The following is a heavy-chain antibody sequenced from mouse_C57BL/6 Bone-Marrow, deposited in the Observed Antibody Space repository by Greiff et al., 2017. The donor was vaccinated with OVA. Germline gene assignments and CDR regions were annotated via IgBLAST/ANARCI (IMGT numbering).Heavy chain of an antibody. V-gene: IGHV5-12*01. CDR2: ISNGGGST. J-gene: IGHJ1*03. D-gene: IGHD2-5*01. CDR1: GFTFSDYY. Sequence: EVQLQQSGGGLVQPGGSLKLSCAASGFTFSDYYMYWVRQTPEKRLEWVAYISNGGGSTYYPDTVKGRFTISRDNAKNTLYLQMSRLKSEDTAMYYCARRGSNYPDWYFDVWGTGTTVTVSS. CDR3: ARRGSNYPDWYFDV.